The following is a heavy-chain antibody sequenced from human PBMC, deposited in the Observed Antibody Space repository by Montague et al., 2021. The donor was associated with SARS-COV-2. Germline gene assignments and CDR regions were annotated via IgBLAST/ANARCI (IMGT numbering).Heavy chain of an antibody. CDR1: GGSISSSSYY. CDR2: IYYSGST. J-gene: IGHJ5*02. CDR3: ARALIMITFGGVIAHWFAP. D-gene: IGHD3-16*02. V-gene: IGHV4-39*07. Sequence: SETLSLTCTVSGGSISSSSYYWGRIRQPPGKGLEGIGSIYYSGSTYYNPSLKSRVTISVDTSKNQFSLTLSSVTAADTAVYYWARALIMITFGGVIAHWFAPWGQGTLVTVSS.